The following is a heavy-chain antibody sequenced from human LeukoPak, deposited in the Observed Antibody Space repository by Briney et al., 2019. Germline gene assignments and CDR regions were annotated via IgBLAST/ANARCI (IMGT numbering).Heavy chain of an antibody. CDR1: GFTFSIYA. J-gene: IGHJ6*02. CDR3: GRAMDV. CDR2: LSIGGVNT. V-gene: IGHV3-23*01. Sequence: PGGSLRLSCAASGFTFSIYAMSWVRQAPGKGLEWVSALSIGGVNTYYADSVKGRFTISRDNSKNTLYLQMNSLRAEDTAVYYCGRAMDVWGQGTTVTVSS.